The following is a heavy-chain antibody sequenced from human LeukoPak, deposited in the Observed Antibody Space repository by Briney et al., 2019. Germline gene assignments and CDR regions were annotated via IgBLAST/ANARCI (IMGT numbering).Heavy chain of an antibody. Sequence: GGSLRLSCAASGFTFSDTWMHWVRQVPGKGLVWVSRIRGDGSDARYAESVKGRFTISRDNAKNSLYLQMNSLRAEDTAVYYCARGKRSSSWYGTGAFDIWGQGTMVTVSS. D-gene: IGHD6-13*01. J-gene: IGHJ3*02. CDR1: GFTFSDTW. V-gene: IGHV3-74*01. CDR2: IRGDGSDA. CDR3: ARGKRSSSWYGTGAFDI.